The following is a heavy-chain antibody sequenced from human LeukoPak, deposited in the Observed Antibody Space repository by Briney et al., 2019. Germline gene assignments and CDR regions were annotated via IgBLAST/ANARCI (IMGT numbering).Heavy chain of an antibody. J-gene: IGHJ6*02. CDR2: IRNTVYGGTI. CDR1: GFKFADYD. CDR3: SRSTWRYTMDV. D-gene: IGHD5-24*01. V-gene: IGHV3-49*03. Sequence: PGGSLRLSCSVSGFKFADYDMSWLCQAPGKGLEWVGFIRNTVYGGTIKYAAAVKGRFTISRDDSKSIAYLQMSSLQSEDTAVYFCSRSTWRYTMDVWGQGTTVTVSS.